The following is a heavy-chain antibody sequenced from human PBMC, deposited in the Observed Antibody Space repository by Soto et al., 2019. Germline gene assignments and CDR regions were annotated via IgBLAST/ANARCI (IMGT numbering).Heavy chain of an antibody. CDR2: INSDGSST. V-gene: IGHV3-74*01. D-gene: IGHD4-17*01. CDR1: GFTFSSYW. J-gene: IGHJ4*02. CDR3: ARDLDYGDVFDY. Sequence: RRLSCAASGFTFSSYWMHWVRQAPGKGLVWVSRINSDGSSTSYADSVKGRFTISGDNAKNTLYLQMNSLRAEDTAVYYCARDLDYGDVFDYWGQGTLVTVSS.